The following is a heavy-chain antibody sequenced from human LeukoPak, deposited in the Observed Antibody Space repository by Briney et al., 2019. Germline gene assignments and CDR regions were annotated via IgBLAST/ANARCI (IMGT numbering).Heavy chain of an antibody. D-gene: IGHD6-19*01. CDR3: ARYGNSGWVIDN. Sequence: PSETLSLTCTVSGGSIGSNYWTWIRQPPGKGLEYIGYIYYTGGTNYNPSLKSRVTISVDTSKNQFSLKLSSVTAADTAVYFCARYGNSGWVIDNWGQGTLVTVSS. J-gene: IGHJ4*02. CDR1: GGSIGSNY. CDR2: IYYTGGT. V-gene: IGHV4-59*08.